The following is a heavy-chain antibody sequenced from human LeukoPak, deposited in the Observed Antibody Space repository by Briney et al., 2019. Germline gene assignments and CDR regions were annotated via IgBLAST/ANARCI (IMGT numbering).Heavy chain of an antibody. CDR3: ARRDYSGDYFDY. D-gene: IGHD2-15*01. J-gene: IGHJ4*02. V-gene: IGHV4-39*02. CDR2: IYYTGST. Sequence: SETLSLTCTVSRGSISSSSYYWDWIRQPPGRGLEWIGGIYYTGSTYYNPSLKSRVTISVDTSKNLFSLKLGSVTAADTAVYYCARRDYSGDYFDYWGQGTLVTVSS. CDR1: RGSISSSSYY.